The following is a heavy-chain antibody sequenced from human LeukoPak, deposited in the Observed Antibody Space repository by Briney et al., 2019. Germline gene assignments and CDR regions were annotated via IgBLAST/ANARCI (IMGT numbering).Heavy chain of an antibody. Sequence: SETLSLTCTVSGGSISTSSYYWGWVRQPPGKGLEWIGNIFYSGSTYYSPSLKSRVTISLDTSRNQFSLKLNSVTAADTAVYYCARDGSLKNWGQGTLVTVSS. D-gene: IGHD2-2*03. V-gene: IGHV4-39*07. J-gene: IGHJ4*02. CDR2: IFYSGST. CDR1: GGSISTSSYY. CDR3: ARDGSLKN.